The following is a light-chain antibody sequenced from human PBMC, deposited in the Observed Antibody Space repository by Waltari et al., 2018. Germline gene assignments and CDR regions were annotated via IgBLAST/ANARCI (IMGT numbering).Light chain of an antibody. CDR2: SDN. CDR3: STWDDSLGGVL. CDR1: HSNIGSNT. J-gene: IGLJ2*01. V-gene: IGLV1-44*01. Sequence: QPVLTQPPSASGTPGQRVTIFCSGRHSNIGSNTVKWYQQLPGTAPKLLIFSDNKRPSGVPDRFSASKSGTSASLAISGLQSDDEADYYCSTWDDSLGGVLFGDGTKLTVL.